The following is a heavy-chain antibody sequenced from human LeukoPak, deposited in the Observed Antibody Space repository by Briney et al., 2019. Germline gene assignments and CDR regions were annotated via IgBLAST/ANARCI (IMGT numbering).Heavy chain of an antibody. CDR3: AREYIAMSRGDAFDI. CDR2: IYYSGST. D-gene: IGHD3-16*02. CDR1: GGSISSYY. V-gene: IGHV4-59*01. Sequence: PSETLSLTCTVSGGSISSYYWSWIRQPPGKGLEWIGYIYYSGSTNYNPSLKSRVTISVDTSKNQFSLKLSSVTAADTAVYYCAREYIAMSRGDAFDIWGQGTMVTVSS. J-gene: IGHJ3*02.